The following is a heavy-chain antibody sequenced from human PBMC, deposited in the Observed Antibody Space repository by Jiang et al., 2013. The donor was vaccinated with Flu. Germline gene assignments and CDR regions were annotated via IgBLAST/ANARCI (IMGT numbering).Heavy chain of an antibody. CDR1: GYTFTSYY. Sequence: EVKKPGASVKVSCKASGYTFTSYYMHWVRQAPGQGLEWMGIINPSGGSTSYAQKFQGRVTMTRDTSTSTVYMELSSLRSEDTAVYYCARNPNIAAAGPYYYYYMDVWGKGTTVTVSS. D-gene: IGHD6-13*01. J-gene: IGHJ6*03. CDR3: ARNPNIAAAGPYYYYYMDV. CDR2: INPSGGST. V-gene: IGHV1-46*01.